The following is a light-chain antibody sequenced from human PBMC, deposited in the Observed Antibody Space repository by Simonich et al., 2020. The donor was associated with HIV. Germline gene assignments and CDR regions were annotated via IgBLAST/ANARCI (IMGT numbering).Light chain of an antibody. CDR3: QQRSHWPT. CDR2: DAS. V-gene: IGKV3-11*01. Sequence: EIVLTQSPATLSLSPGERATLSCWARQSVTSYLAWYQHKPGQAPRLLIYDASNRATGIPARFSGSGSGTDFTLTISSLEPEDFAIYYCQQRSHWPTFGQGTKVEIK. J-gene: IGKJ1*01. CDR1: QSVTSY.